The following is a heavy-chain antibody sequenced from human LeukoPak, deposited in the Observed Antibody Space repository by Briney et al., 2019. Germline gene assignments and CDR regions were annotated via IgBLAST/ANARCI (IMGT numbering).Heavy chain of an antibody. Sequence: GGSLRLSCAASGFTFSSYSMNWVRQAPGKGLEWVSYISSSSSTIYYADSVKGRFTISRDNAKNSLYLQMNSLRAEDTAVYYCARVSNTAMAPYFDYWGQGTLVTVSS. J-gene: IGHJ4*02. CDR2: ISSSSSTI. V-gene: IGHV3-48*04. D-gene: IGHD5-18*01. CDR1: GFTFSSYS. CDR3: ARVSNTAMAPYFDY.